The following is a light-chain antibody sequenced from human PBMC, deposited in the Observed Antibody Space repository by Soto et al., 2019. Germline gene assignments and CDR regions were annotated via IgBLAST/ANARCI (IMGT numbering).Light chain of an antibody. CDR3: QHYNSYSEA. CDR2: KAS. J-gene: IGKJ1*01. Sequence: DIPMTQSPSTLSGSLGDIVTITCRASQTISSWLAWYQQKPGKAPKLLIYKASTLKSGVPSRFSGSGSGTEFTLTISSLQPDDFATYYCQHYNSYSEAFGQGTKVDI. CDR1: QTISSW. V-gene: IGKV1-5*03.